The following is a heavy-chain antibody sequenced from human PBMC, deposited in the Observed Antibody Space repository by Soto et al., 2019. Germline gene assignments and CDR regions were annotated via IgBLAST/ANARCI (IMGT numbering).Heavy chain of an antibody. J-gene: IGHJ6*03. V-gene: IGHV4-34*01. CDR3: ARGTVVVPAYYMDV. CDR2: INHSGST. D-gene: IGHD2-2*01. Sequence: SETLSLTCAVYGGSFSGYYWSWIRQPPGKGLEWIGEINHSGSTNYNPSLKSRVTISVDTSKNQLSLKLSSVTAADTAVYYCARGTVVVPAYYMDVWGKGTTVTVSS. CDR1: GGSFSGYY.